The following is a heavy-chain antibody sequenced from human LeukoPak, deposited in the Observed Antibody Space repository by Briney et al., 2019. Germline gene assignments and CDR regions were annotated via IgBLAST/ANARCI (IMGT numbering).Heavy chain of an antibody. D-gene: IGHD6-13*01. J-gene: IGHJ4*02. Sequence: GGSLSLSWAASGFTLSTMAISGSGRAPGKGLEGASGISGSGGSTYYADSVKGRFTISRDNSRNTLYLQMNSPRAEDTAVYYCAILPGYSSGWYEVNYWGQGTLVTVSS. CDR2: ISGSGGST. V-gene: IGHV3-23*01. CDR3: AILPGYSSGWYEVNY. CDR1: GFTLSTMA.